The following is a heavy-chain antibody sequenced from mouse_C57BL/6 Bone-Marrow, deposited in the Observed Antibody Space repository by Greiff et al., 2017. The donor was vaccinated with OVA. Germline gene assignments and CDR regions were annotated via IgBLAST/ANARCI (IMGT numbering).Heavy chain of an antibody. V-gene: IGHV1-39*01. CDR2: INPNYGTT. J-gene: IGHJ2*01. CDR1: GYSFTDYY. D-gene: IGHD2-1*01. CDR3: AGGGNHDY. Sequence: VQLQQSGPELVKPGASVKISCKASGYSFTDYYMNWVKQSTGKSLECIGVINPNYGTTSYNQKFKGKATLTVDQSSSTAYMQLNSLTSEDAAVDIGAGGGNHDYWGQGTTLTVSS.